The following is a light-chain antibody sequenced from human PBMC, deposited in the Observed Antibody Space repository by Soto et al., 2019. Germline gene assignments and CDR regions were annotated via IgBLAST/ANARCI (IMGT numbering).Light chain of an antibody. CDR1: QSVSSY. CDR2: GAS. Sequence: EIEMTPSPTTPSLSPGERATLSCRASQSVSSYLAWYQQKPGQAPRLLIYGASNRATGIPDRFSGSGSGTDFTLTISRLEPEDFAVYYCQQYGSSGTFGQGTKVDIK. J-gene: IGKJ1*01. V-gene: IGKV3-20*01. CDR3: QQYGSSGT.